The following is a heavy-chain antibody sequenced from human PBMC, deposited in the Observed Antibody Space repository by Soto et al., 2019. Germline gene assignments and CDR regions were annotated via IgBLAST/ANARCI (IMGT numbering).Heavy chain of an antibody. CDR2: IKSKTDGGTT. CDR3: TTPYYYDSSGYYYQFDY. J-gene: IGHJ4*02. CDR1: GFTFSNAW. V-gene: IGHV3-15*01. D-gene: IGHD3-22*01. Sequence: NPGGSLRLSCAASGFTFSNAWMSWVRQAPGKGLEWVGRIKSKTDGGTTDYAAPVKGRFTISRDDSKNTLYLQMNSLKTEDTAVYYCTTPYYYDSSGYYYQFDYWGQGTLVTVSS.